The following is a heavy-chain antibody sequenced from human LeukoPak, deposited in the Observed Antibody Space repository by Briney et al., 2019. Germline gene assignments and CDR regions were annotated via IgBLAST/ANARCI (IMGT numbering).Heavy chain of an antibody. CDR2: IYYSGST. J-gene: IGHJ4*02. V-gene: IGHV4-39*01. CDR3: ARRTLNFGYFDY. Sequence: SETLSLTCTVSGGSISSSSYYWGWIRQPPGKGLEWIGSIYYSGSTYYNPSLKSRVTISVDTSKNQFSLKLSSVTAADTAVYYCARRTLNFGYFDYWGQGTLVTVSS. CDR1: GGSISSSSYY. D-gene: IGHD3-16*01.